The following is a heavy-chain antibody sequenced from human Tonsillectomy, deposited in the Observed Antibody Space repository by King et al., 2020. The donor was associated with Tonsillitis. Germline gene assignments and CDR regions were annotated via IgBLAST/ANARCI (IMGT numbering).Heavy chain of an antibody. CDR1: GYTFTNYY. CDR2: INPSGGGT. V-gene: IGHV1-46*03. Sequence: QLVQSGAEVKKPGASVKVSCKASGYTFTNYYMHWVRQAPGQGLEWMGIINPSGGGTSYAQKFQGRVTMTRDTSTSTVCMELSSLRSEDTAVYYCARDRSTANADGFDIWGQGTMVTVSS. J-gene: IGHJ3*02. D-gene: IGHD4/OR15-4a*01. CDR3: ARDRSTANADGFDI.